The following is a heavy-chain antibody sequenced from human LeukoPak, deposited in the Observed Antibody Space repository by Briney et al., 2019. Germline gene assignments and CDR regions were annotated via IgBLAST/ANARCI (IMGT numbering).Heavy chain of an antibody. CDR1: GYTFTGYG. D-gene: IGHD4-17*01. J-gene: IGHJ5*02. Sequence: GASVKVSCKASGYTFTGYGINWVRQAPGQGLEWMGWISAYNKRNYSTKFQGGDTMTTDTSKSTAYIELRNLRSDDTAVYYCARVSAPPDYGDYVSENWFDPWGQGTLVTVSS. CDR2: ISAYNKR. V-gene: IGHV1-18*01. CDR3: ARVSAPPDYGDYVSENWFDP.